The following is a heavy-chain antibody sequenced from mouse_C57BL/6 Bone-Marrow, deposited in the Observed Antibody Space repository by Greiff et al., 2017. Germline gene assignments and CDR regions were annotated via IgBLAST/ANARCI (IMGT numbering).Heavy chain of an antibody. CDR3: ARGAYYKDY. Sequence: VQLQQSGPELVKPGASVKISCKASGYTFTDYYMNWVKQSHGKSLEWIGDINPNNGGTSYNQKFKGNATLTVDKSSSTAYMELRSLTSEDSAVYYCARGAYYKDYWGQGTTLTVSS. V-gene: IGHV1-26*01. D-gene: IGHD2-12*01. CDR1: GYTFTDYY. CDR2: INPNNGGT. J-gene: IGHJ2*01.